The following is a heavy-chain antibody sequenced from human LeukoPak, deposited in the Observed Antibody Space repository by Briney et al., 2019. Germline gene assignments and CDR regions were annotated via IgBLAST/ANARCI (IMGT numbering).Heavy chain of an antibody. CDR2: INADGGFT. D-gene: IGHD2-15*01. V-gene: IGHV3-74*01. J-gene: IGHJ4*02. Sequence: PGGSLRLSCAASGFTFSTYWMHWVRQAPRKGLVWVSRINADGGFTSYADSVKGRFTISRDNNENTLYLQMNGLTVEDTAVYYCARDPGISGVDYWGRGTLVTVSS. CDR1: GFTFSTYW. CDR3: ARDPGISGVDY.